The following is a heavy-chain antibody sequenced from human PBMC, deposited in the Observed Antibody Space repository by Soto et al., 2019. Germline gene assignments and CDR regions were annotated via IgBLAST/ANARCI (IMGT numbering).Heavy chain of an antibody. J-gene: IGHJ5*02. CDR2: IHSSGST. CDR3: ARDQGVAAAGITWFDP. Sequence: SETLSLTCTVSGASMNSYHWSWIRQPAGKGLEWIGHIHSSGSTNYNPSLKSRVTMSVDTSKNQFSLRLMSLTAADTAVYYCARDQGVAAAGITWFDPWGQGSLVTVYS. CDR1: GASMNSYH. V-gene: IGHV4-4*07. D-gene: IGHD6-13*01.